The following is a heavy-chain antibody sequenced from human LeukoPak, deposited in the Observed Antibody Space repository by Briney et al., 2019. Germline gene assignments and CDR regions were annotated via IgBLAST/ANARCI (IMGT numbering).Heavy chain of an antibody. CDR1: GGSISSSSYY. J-gene: IGHJ6*03. V-gene: IGHV4-39*01. CDR3: ARHGFCSGGSCYSWGYYYYMDV. Sequence: SETLSLTCTVSGGSISSSSYYWGWIRQPPGKGLEWIGSIYYSGSTYYNPSLKSRVTISVDTSKNQFSLKLSSVTAADTAVYYCARHGFCSGGSCYSWGYYYYMDVWGKGTTVTISS. D-gene: IGHD2-15*01. CDR2: IYYSGST.